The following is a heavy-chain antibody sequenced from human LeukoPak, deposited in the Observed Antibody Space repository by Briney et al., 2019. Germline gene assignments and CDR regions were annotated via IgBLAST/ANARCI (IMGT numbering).Heavy chain of an antibody. CDR2: INPNSGGT. D-gene: IGHD3-22*01. V-gene: IGHV1-2*02. CDR3: ARAFTMIVVVPDY. CDR1: GYTFTGYY. J-gene: IGHJ4*02. Sequence: GASVKVSCKASGYTFTGYYMHWVRQAPGQGLEWMGWINPNSGGTNYAQKFQGRVTMTRDTSISTAYMELSRLRFDDTAVYYCARAFTMIVVVPDYWGQGTLVTVSS.